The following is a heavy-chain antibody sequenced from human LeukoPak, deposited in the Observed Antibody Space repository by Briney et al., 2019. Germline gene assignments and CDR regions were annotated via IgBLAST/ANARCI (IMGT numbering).Heavy chain of an antibody. Sequence: PSETLSLTCTVSGDSISSGDYYWSWIRQPAGKGLEWIGRISSSGSTNYNPSLKSRVTISVDTSKNQFSLKLSSVTAADTAVYYCARRGFTMVRGVLLHYYYYYTDVWGKGTTVTVSS. CDR1: GDSISSGDYY. CDR3: ARRGFTMVRGVLLHYYYYYTDV. CDR2: ISSSGST. D-gene: IGHD3-10*01. V-gene: IGHV4-61*02. J-gene: IGHJ6*03.